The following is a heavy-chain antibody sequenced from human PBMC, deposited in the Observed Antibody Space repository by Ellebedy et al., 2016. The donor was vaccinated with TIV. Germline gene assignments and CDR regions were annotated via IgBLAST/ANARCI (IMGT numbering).Heavy chain of an antibody. CDR1: GFTFSSYS. CDR2: ISSSSSYI. D-gene: IGHD3-22*01. Sequence: PGGSLRLSCAASGFTFSSYSMNWVRQAPGKGLEWVSSISSSSSYIYYADSVKGRFTISRDNAKNSLYLQMNSLRAEDTAVYYCARGRPELYYYDSSGYWGYWGQGTLVTVSS. CDR3: ARGRPELYYYDSSGYWGY. V-gene: IGHV3-21*01. J-gene: IGHJ4*02.